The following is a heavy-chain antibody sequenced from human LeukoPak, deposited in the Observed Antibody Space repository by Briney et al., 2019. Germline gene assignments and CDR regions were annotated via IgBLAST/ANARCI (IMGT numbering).Heavy chain of an antibody. CDR1: GFTFSTYA. CDR3: AKVAPLGSSWYAFNY. J-gene: IGHJ4*02. CDR2: ISSGGDTT. D-gene: IGHD6-13*01. Sequence: GGSLRLSCAASGFTFSTYAMSWVRQAPGKGLEWVSGISSGGDTTYYSDPVKGRFTISRDNSKNTLSLHMNSLRAEDTAVYYCAKVAPLGSSWYAFNYWGQGTRVTVSS. V-gene: IGHV3-23*01.